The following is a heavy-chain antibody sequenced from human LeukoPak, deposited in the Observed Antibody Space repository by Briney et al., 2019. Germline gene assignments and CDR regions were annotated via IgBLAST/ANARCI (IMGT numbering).Heavy chain of an antibody. CDR3: ARGQTIVVVTAPIDY. Sequence: GGSLRLSCEASGFTFSSYAMHWVRQAPGKGLEWVAVISFDGSNKYHADSVKGRFTISRDNSRNTLHLQMNSLRAEDSAIYYCARGQTIVVVTAPIDYWGQGTLVTVSS. CDR1: GFTFSSYA. CDR2: ISFDGSNK. D-gene: IGHD2-21*02. V-gene: IGHV3-30-3*01. J-gene: IGHJ4*02.